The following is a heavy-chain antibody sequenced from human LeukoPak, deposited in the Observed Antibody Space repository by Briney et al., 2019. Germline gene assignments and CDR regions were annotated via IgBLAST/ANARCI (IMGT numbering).Heavy chain of an antibody. CDR2: SFYHGTT. J-gene: IGHJ4*02. D-gene: IGHD3-10*01. CDR3: ARLQPHGSSDY. V-gene: IGHV4-59*08. CDR1: GGSLTSYY. Sequence: SETLSLTCTVSGGSLTSYYWNWIRQFPGKGLEWIGYSFYHGTTKYNPSLNSRVTISVDRSKNQLSLKLDSVTAADTAVYYCARLQPHGSSDYWGQGALVTVSS.